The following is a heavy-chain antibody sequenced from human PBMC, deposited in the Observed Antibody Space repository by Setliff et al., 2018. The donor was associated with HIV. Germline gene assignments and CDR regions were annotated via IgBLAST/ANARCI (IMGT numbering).Heavy chain of an antibody. CDR1: GGTFSSYA. V-gene: IGHV1-69*10. D-gene: IGHD3-3*01. CDR2: IIPILGIA. Sequence: ASVKVSCKASGGTFSSYAISWVRQAPGQGLEWTGGIIPILGIANYAQKFQGRVTITADKSTSTAYMELSSLRSEDTAVYYCARGRVLRGYYYYYMDVWGKGTTVTV. J-gene: IGHJ6*03. CDR3: ARGRVLRGYYYYYMDV.